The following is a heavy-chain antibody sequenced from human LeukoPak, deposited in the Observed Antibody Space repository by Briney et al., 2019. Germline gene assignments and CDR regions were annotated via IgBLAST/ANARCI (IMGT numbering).Heavy chain of an antibody. Sequence: SETLSLTCTVSGGSITSSNYYWGWIRQPPGKGLEWIGSFYYSGSTNYNPSLKSRVTISVGTSKNQFSLKLSSVTAADTAVYYCVYYYGSGSVEYWGQGTLVTVPS. CDR2: FYYSGST. D-gene: IGHD3-10*01. J-gene: IGHJ4*02. V-gene: IGHV4-39*01. CDR1: GGSITSSNYY. CDR3: VYYYGSGSVEY.